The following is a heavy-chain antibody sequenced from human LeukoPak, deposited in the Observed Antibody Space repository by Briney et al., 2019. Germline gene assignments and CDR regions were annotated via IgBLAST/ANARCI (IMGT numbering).Heavy chain of an antibody. V-gene: IGHV3-7*01. D-gene: IGHD1-26*01. CDR3: ATSGGAFAY. Sequence: GGSLRLSCAPSAFTFSSHWMTSVGQVPGKGPEWVANINQDGSEKYCVDSVKGRFTISRDNAKNSLYLQMNSLRLEDTAVYYCATSGGAFAYWGQGTLVTVSS. J-gene: IGHJ4*02. CDR1: AFTFSSHW. CDR2: INQDGSEK.